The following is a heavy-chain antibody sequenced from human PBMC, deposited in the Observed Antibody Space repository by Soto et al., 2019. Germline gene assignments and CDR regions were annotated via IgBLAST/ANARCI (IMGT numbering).Heavy chain of an antibody. Sequence: SETLSLTCAVSGGSISIGVHSLSWIRQPPGRGLEWIGYIFQRGITYYTPSLKSRVTISIDRSKNQFSLNLTSVTAADKAVYYCARYNLRITTFDLWGQGTLVTVSS. CDR1: GGSISIGVHS. D-gene: IGHD1-1*01. CDR2: IFQRGIT. J-gene: IGHJ5*02. CDR3: ARYNLRITTFDL. V-gene: IGHV4-30-2*01.